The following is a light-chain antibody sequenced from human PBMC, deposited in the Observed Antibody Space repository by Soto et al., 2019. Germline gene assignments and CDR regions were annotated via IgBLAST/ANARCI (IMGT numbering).Light chain of an antibody. J-gene: IGKJ1*01. CDR2: GAS. V-gene: IGKV3-15*01. Sequence: EIVMTQSPATLSVSPGERATLSCRASQSVSSNLAWYQHKPGQAPRLLIYGASTRATGFSARFSGSGSGTEFTLTIRSLQSEDFAVYYCQQYNNWPATFGQGTKVEIK. CDR3: QQYNNWPAT. CDR1: QSVSSN.